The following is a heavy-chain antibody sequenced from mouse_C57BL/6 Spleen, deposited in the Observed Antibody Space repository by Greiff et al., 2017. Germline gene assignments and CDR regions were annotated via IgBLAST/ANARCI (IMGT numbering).Heavy chain of an antibody. CDR2: ISDGGSYT. V-gene: IGHV5-4*03. D-gene: IGHD2-3*01. CDR3: WIYDGYYKAMDY. CDR1: GFTFSSYA. J-gene: IGHJ4*01. Sequence: DVKLVESGGGLVKPGGSLKLSCAASGFTFSSYAMSWVRQTPEKRLEWVATISDGGSYTYYPDNVKGRFTISRDNAKNNLYLQMSHLKSEDTAMYYCWIYDGYYKAMDYWGQGTSVTVSS.